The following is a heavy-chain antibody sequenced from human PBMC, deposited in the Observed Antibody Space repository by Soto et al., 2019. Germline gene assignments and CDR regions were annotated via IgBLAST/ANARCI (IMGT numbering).Heavy chain of an antibody. Sequence: GALRLSCAASGFTFSSYAMSWVRQAPGKGLEWVSAISGSGGSTYYADSVKGRFTISRDNSKNTLYLQMNSLRAEDTAVYYCAKAPTVAGTPYNWFDPWGQGTLVTVSS. D-gene: IGHD6-19*01. CDR3: AKAPTVAGTPYNWFDP. V-gene: IGHV3-23*01. CDR1: GFTFSSYA. J-gene: IGHJ5*02. CDR2: ISGSGGST.